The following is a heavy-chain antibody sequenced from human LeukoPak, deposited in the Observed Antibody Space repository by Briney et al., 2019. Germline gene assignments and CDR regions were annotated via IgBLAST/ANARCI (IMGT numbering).Heavy chain of an antibody. V-gene: IGHV4-59*01. J-gene: IGHJ4*02. CDR2: IYYSGST. CDR1: GGSISSYY. Sequence: SETLSLTCTVSGGSISSYYWSWIRQPPGKGLEWIGYIYYSGSTNYNPSLKSRVTISVDTSKNQFSLKLSSVTAADTAVYYCARKRGDYWGQGTLVTVSS. CDR3: ARKRGDY.